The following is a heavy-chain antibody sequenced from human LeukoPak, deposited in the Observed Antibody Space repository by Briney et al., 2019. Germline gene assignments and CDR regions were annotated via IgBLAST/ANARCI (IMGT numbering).Heavy chain of an antibody. CDR3: AKVDGDY. D-gene: IGHD5-24*01. CDR2: IYTSGTT. J-gene: IGHJ4*02. V-gene: IGHV4-61*02. Sequence: SQTLSLTCTVSGGSISGGSYYWSWIRPPAGQGLEWIGRIYTSGTTNYNPSLKSRVTMSIDTSKNQLSLKLTSVTAADTAVYYCAKVDGDYWGQGTLVTVSS. CDR1: GGSISGGSYY.